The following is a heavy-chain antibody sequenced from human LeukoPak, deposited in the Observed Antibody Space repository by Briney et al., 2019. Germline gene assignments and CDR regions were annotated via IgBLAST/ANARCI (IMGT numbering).Heavy chain of an antibody. D-gene: IGHD5/OR15-5a*01. CDR3: ARDPGSNFFDY. CDR1: GYTFTAYY. J-gene: IGHJ4*02. Sequence: ASVQASCKASGYTFTAYYTHWVRQAPGQGLEWMGWINPNSGGTNYAQKFQGRVTMTRDTSISAAYMELSRLGSDDTAVYYCARDPGSNFFDYWGQGTQITVSS. V-gene: IGHV1-2*02. CDR2: INPNSGGT.